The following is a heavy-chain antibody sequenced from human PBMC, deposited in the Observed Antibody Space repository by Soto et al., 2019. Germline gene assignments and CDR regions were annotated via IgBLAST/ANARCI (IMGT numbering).Heavy chain of an antibody. CDR2: IIPIFGTA. CDR3: ARCQYYDSSGYYYLYFDY. CDR1: GGTFSSYA. J-gene: IGHJ4*02. D-gene: IGHD3-22*01. V-gene: IGHV1-69*13. Sequence: GASVKVSCKASGGTFSSYAISWVRQAPGQGLEWMGGIIPIFGTANYAQKFQGRVTITADESTSTAYMELSSLRSEDTAVYYCARCQYYDSSGYYYLYFDYWGQGTLVTVSS.